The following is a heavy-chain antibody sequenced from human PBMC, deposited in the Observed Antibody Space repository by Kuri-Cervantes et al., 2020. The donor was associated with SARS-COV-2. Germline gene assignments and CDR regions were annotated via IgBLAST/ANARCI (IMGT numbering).Heavy chain of an antibody. CDR2: ISWNAGCT. J-gene: IGHJ6*03. CDR1: GFDFDDYG. CDR3: ARGFYYDSSGPAGGVDYMDV. D-gene: IGHD3-22*01. V-gene: IGHV3-20*04. Sequence: GESLKISCEASGFDFDDYGMSWVRQVPGKRLEWVSGISWNAGCTSYADSVEGRFTISRDNAKKSVYLQMTSLRAEDTALYYCARGFYYDSSGPAGGVDYMDVWGKGTTVTVSS.